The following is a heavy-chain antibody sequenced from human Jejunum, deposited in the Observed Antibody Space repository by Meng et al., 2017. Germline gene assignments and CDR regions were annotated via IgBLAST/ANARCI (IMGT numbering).Heavy chain of an antibody. J-gene: IGHJ4*02. CDR3: AHDPSGKEVLYFDN. V-gene: IGHV2-5*02. Sequence: AKPTQTPTLTATSYVLSMSTRVMVVGWLSQSPGKSLECLVLIYCDDDKRYSPYLMNRLHITNDTSKNQVSLKMPKMLHVDTGTYYCAHDPSGKEVLYFDNWGQGTLVTVSS. CDR2: IYCDDDK. CDR1: VLSMSTRVMV.